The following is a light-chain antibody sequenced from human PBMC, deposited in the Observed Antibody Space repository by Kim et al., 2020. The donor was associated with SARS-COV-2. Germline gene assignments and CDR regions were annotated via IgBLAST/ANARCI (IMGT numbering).Light chain of an antibody. CDR3: QQRNSWPPAVT. V-gene: IGKV3-11*01. Sequence: SPGDRATLSCMASQNIDTYLAWYQQRPGQAPRLLVYDASNRATGVPDRFSGSGSGTDFTLTISSLEPEDFSIYYCQQRNSWPPAVTFGGGTKLEI. CDR2: DAS. J-gene: IGKJ4*01. CDR1: QNIDTY.